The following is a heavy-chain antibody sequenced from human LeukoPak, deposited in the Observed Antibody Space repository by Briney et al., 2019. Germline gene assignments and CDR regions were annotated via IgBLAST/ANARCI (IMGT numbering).Heavy chain of an antibody. J-gene: IGHJ4*02. D-gene: IGHD3-10*01. CDR1: GASISSGGYS. CDR2: IYHSGST. Sequence: SQTLSLTCAVSGASISSGGYSWSWIRQPPGKGLEWIGYIYHSGSTYYNPSLKSRVTISVDRSKNQFSLKLSSVTAADTAVYYCARGGPLWFGELSYFDYWGQGTLVTVSS. V-gene: IGHV4-30-2*01. CDR3: ARGGPLWFGELSYFDY.